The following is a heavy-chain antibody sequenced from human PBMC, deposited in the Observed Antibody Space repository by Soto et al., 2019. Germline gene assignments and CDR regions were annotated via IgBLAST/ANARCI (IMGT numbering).Heavy chain of an antibody. D-gene: IGHD3-10*01. Sequence: SCRGSGYGFNTNWFGWVRQLPGRGLEWVGIMYPGDSDTRYNPSLQDHVTLSVDVTVSTAFLQWRSLETSDTGMYFCARLPRDCNKTGCYYGDHWGQGTQVTVSS. J-gene: IGHJ4*02. CDR1: GYGFNTNW. CDR2: MYPGDSDT. V-gene: IGHV5-51*01. CDR3: ARLPRDCNKTGCYYGDH.